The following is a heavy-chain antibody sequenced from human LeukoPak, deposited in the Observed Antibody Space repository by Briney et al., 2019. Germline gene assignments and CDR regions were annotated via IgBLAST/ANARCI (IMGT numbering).Heavy chain of an antibody. CDR2: ISSSSSYI. CDR3: ARGLGWREGGGGAFDI. Sequence: GGSLRLSCAASGFTFSSYSMNWVRQAPGKGLEWVSSISSSSSYIYYADSVKGRFTISRDNAKNSLYLQMNSLRAEDTAVYYCARGLGWREGGGGAFDIWGQGTMVTVSS. CDR1: GFTFSSYS. D-gene: IGHD2-15*01. V-gene: IGHV3-21*04. J-gene: IGHJ3*02.